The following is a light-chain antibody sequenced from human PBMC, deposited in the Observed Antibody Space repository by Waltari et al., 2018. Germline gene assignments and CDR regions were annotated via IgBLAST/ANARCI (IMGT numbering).Light chain of an antibody. CDR3: QQYNGYPLT. CDR2: EAS. V-gene: IGKV1D-16*01. J-gene: IGKJ4*01. Sequence: DIQMTQSPSSLSASVGARVTLTCRVSQDSAIWLAWYPQKPEKDPKCLIYEASSLQSGVPSRFSGSGSGTDFTLTISSLQPEDFATYYCQQYNGYPLTFGGGTKVEI. CDR1: QDSAIW.